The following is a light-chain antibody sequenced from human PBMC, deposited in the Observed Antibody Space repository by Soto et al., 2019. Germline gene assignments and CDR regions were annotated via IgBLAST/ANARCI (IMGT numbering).Light chain of an antibody. CDR2: DTS. J-gene: IGKJ1*01. V-gene: IGKV3-20*01. Sequence: EIVLTQSPGTLSLSPGERATLSCRASQSVTSNYLAWYQQKPGQAPGLLIYDTSTRASGVPDRFSGSGSGTDFTLTISRLEPEDFAVYYCQQYGSSRTFGQGTKVDI. CDR3: QQYGSSRT. CDR1: QSVTSNY.